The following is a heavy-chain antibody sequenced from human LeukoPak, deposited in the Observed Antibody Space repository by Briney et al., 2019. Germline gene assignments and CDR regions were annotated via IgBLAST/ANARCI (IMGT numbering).Heavy chain of an antibody. CDR1: GFTFSSYA. V-gene: IGHV3-30*04. CDR3: ARAYWFDP. Sequence: GRSLRLSCAASGFTFSSYAMHWVRQAPGKGLEWVAVISYDGSNKYYADSVKGRFIISRDNSKNTLYLQMNSLRAEDTAVYYCARAYWFDPWGQGTLVTVSS. CDR2: ISYDGSNK. J-gene: IGHJ5*02.